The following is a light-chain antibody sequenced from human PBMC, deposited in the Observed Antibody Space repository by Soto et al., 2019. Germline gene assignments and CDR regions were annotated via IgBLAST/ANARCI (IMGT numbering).Light chain of an antibody. J-gene: IGKJ1*01. V-gene: IGKV3-11*01. Sequence: EIVLTQSPATLSLSPGERATLSFRASQSVSSYLASYQQKPRQAPRRLIYDASNRATGIPARFSGSGSGTAFTLTIISLEPEDFAVYYCQQRSNWPRTFGQGTKVDI. CDR3: QQRSNWPRT. CDR2: DAS. CDR1: QSVSSY.